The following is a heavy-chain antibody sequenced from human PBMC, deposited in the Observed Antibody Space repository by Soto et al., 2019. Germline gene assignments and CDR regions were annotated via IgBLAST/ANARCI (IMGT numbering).Heavy chain of an antibody. Sequence: ASVKVSCKASGYTFTSYYMHWVRQAPGQGLEWLGLINNSGGSTSTAQKSHGRVSMTRDSATSTVYMEMSSLRSQDTAVYYCARGMDVWGQGTTVTVSS. CDR2: INNSGGST. V-gene: IGHV1-46*01. CDR3: ARGMDV. J-gene: IGHJ6*02. CDR1: GYTFTSYY.